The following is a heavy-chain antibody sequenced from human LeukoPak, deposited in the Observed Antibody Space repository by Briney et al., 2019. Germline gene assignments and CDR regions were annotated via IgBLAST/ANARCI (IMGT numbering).Heavy chain of an antibody. CDR1: GGTFSSYA. V-gene: IGHV1-69*13. Sequence: SVKVSCKASGGTFSSYAISWVRQAPGQGLEWIGGIIPIFGTANYAQKFQGRVTITADESTSTAYMELSSLRSEDTAVYYCARDNIVVVPSSGWFDPWGQGTLVTVSS. J-gene: IGHJ5*02. D-gene: IGHD2-21*01. CDR2: IIPIFGTA. CDR3: ARDNIVVVPSSGWFDP.